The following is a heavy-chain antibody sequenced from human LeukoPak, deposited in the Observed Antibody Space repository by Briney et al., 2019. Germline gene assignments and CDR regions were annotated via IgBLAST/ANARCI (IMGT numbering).Heavy chain of an antibody. CDR3: ARVQRGIAVALDY. J-gene: IGHJ4*02. CDR2: ISTTGSSI. Sequence: KTGGSLRLSCAASGFTVSSNYMSWVRQAPGKGLEWVSYISTTGSSIYYADSVKGRFTISRDNVKNLLYLQMNSLRAEDTAVYYCARVQRGIAVALDYWGQGTLATVSS. D-gene: IGHD6-19*01. V-gene: IGHV3-11*04. CDR1: GFTVSSNY.